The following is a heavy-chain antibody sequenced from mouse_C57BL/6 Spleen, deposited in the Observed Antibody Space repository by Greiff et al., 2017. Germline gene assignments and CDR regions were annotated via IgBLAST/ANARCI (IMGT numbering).Heavy chain of an antibody. Sequence: EVQLQESGPELVKPGASVKISCKASGYSFTDYNMNWVKQSNGKSLEWIGVINPNYGTTSYNQKFKGKATLTVDQSSSTAYMQLNSLTSEDSAVYYCARGYYGSSDWYFDVWGTGTTVTVSS. CDR2: INPNYGTT. D-gene: IGHD1-1*01. CDR1: GYSFTDYN. CDR3: ARGYYGSSDWYFDV. J-gene: IGHJ1*03. V-gene: IGHV1-39*01.